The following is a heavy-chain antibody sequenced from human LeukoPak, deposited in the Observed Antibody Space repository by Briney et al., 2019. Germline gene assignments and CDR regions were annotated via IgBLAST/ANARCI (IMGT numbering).Heavy chain of an antibody. J-gene: IGHJ4*02. CDR1: GGTFSSYA. D-gene: IGHD2-2*01. Sequence: SVKVSCKASGGTFSSYAISWVRQAPEQGLEWMGGIIPIFGTANYAQKFQGRVTITADESTSTAYMELSSLRSEDTAVYYCASIGKGPRYCSSTSCSPPGDYWGQGTLVTVSS. V-gene: IGHV1-69*13. CDR2: IIPIFGTA. CDR3: ASIGKGPRYCSSTSCSPPGDY.